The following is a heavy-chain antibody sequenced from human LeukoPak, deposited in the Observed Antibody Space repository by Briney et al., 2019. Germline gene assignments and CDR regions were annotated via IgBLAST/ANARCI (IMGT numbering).Heavy chain of an antibody. Sequence: PGGSLRLSCAASGFTFSSYGMHWVRQAPSKGLEWVAVISYDVSSKYYADSVRGRFTISRDNSNNTLYLQMNRLRAEDTAVYYCGRARSTGENLLIGYWGQGALVTVSP. CDR1: GFTFSSYG. CDR3: GRARSTGENLLIGY. J-gene: IGHJ4*02. V-gene: IGHV3-30*03. CDR2: ISYDVSSK. D-gene: IGHD2-15*01.